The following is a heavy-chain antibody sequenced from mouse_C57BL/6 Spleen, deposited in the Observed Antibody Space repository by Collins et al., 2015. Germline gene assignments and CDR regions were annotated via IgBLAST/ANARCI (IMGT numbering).Heavy chain of an antibody. CDR2: IHPNSGST. J-gene: IGHJ3*01. V-gene: IGHV1-64*01. CDR1: GYTFTSYW. D-gene: IGHD1-1*01. CDR3: ARGAINYYGSPPFAY. Sequence: KASGYTFTSYWMHWVKQRPGQGLEWIGMIHPNSGSTNYNEKFKSKATLTVDKSSSTAYMQLSSLTSEDSAVYYCARGAINYYGSPPFAYWGQGDSGHCLC.